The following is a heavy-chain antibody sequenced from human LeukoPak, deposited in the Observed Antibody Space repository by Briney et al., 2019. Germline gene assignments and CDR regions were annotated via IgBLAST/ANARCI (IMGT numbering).Heavy chain of an antibody. D-gene: IGHD6-13*01. V-gene: IGHV4-59*01. J-gene: IGHJ5*02. CDR1: GGSISSYY. CDR2: IYYSGST. Sequence: SETLSLTCTVSGGSISSYYWSWIRQPPGKGLEWNGYIYYSGSTNYNPSLKSRVPISVDTTKNQFSLKLSSVTAADTAVYYCARGGIAAALNWFDPWGQGTLVTASS. CDR3: ARGGIAAALNWFDP.